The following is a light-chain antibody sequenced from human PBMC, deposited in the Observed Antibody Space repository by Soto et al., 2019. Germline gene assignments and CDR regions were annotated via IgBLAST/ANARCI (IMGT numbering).Light chain of an antibody. CDR2: DTS. J-gene: IGKJ5*01. V-gene: IGKV3D-20*02. CDR3: QPSHNSPDT. CDR1: QRVSGGF. Sequence: IELTQSPATRSLAPGGGGPLYCKASQRVSGGFLAWYQQKTGLAHRLILYDTSFREPGIPDRLSGSGSGTDLNTTIRRLEPADFAVYSCQPSHNSPDTFAQGTRLEIK.